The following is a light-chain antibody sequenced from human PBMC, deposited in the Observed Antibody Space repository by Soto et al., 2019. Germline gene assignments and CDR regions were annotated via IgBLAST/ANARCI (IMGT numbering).Light chain of an antibody. Sequence: VLTQSPGTLSLSPGERATLSCRASQSVNNNYLAWYQQKPGQSPRLLIYGASIRATAIPDRFSGSGSGTDFTLTISTLEPEDFAIYYCQQRSNWPPTFGGGTKVDI. V-gene: IGKV3D-20*02. CDR2: GAS. CDR3: QQRSNWPPT. J-gene: IGKJ4*02. CDR1: QSVNNNY.